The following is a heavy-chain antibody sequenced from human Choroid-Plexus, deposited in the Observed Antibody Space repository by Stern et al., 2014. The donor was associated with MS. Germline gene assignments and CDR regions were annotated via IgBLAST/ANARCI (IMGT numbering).Heavy chain of an antibody. CDR3: AKWPHHIAVAGTRYFQH. D-gene: IGHD6-19*01. Sequence: EVQLLESGGGLVQPGGSLRLSCAASGFSFSTYAMSWVRQTPGKGRQWVSVISGRGGRTSYADSVKGRFTISRDNSKNTLYLQMDSLRADDTAVYYCAKWPHHIAVAGTRYFQHWGQGTLVTVSS. CDR1: GFSFSTYA. J-gene: IGHJ1*01. V-gene: IGHV3-23*01. CDR2: ISGRGGRT.